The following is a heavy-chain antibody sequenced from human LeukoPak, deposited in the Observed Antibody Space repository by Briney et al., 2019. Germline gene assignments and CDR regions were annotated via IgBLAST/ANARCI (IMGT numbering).Heavy chain of an antibody. V-gene: IGHV4-4*07. CDR1: GGSISSYY. CDR3: ARDLYDSSGYYFLDY. CDR2: IYTSGST. D-gene: IGHD3-22*01. Sequence: SETLSLTCTVSGGSISSYYWSWIRQPAGKGLEWIGRIYTSGSTNYNPSLKSRVTTSVDTSKNQFSLKLSSVTAADTAVYYCARDLYDSSGYYFLDYWGQGTLVTVSS. J-gene: IGHJ4*02.